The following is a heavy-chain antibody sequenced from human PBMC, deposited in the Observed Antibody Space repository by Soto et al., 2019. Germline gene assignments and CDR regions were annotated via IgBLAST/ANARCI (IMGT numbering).Heavy chain of an antibody. CDR3: ASRGIAAASGGSYYYYYMHV. J-gene: IGHJ6*03. CDR2: INAGNGNT. V-gene: IGHV1-3*01. Sequence: ASVKVSCKASGYTFTSYAMHWVRQAPGQRLEWMGWINAGNGNTKYSQKFQGGVTITRDTSASTAYMELSSLRSEDTAVYYCASRGIAAASGGSYYYYYMHVWGKGTTVTVSS. CDR1: GYTFTSYA. D-gene: IGHD6-13*01.